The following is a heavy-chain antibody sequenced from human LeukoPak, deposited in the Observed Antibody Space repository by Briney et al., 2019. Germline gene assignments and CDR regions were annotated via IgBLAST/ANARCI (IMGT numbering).Heavy chain of an antibody. CDR3: ARGPYYFGSGD. CDR1: GFTFSGFW. D-gene: IGHD3-10*01. Sequence: GGSLRLSCAVSGFTFSGFWMSWSRQAPGKGLEWVASINSDGSEGYYADVVKGRFTISRDNAKNSLYLQINSLGAEDTAVYYCARGPYYFGSGDWGQGTPVTVSS. V-gene: IGHV3-7*03. J-gene: IGHJ4*02. CDR2: INSDGSEG.